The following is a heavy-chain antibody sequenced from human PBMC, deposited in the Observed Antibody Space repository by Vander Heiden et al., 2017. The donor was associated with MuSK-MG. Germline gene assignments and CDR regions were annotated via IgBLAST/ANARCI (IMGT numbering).Heavy chain of an antibody. V-gene: IGHV4-38-2*01. J-gene: IGHJ4*02. CDR2: IYHSGST. D-gene: IGHD3-9*01. Sequence: QVQLQESGPGPVKPSETLSLTCAVSGYSISSGYYWGWIRQPPGKGLEWIGSIYHSGSTYYNPSLKSRVTIAVDTSKNQFSLKLSSVTAADTAVYYCARGYTHYDIWTGYSFRPFDYWGQGTLVTVSS. CDR3: ARGYTHYDIWTGYSFRPFDY. CDR1: GYSISSGYY.